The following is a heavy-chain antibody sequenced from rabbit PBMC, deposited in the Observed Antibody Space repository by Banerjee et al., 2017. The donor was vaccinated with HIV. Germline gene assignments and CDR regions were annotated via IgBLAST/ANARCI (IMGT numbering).Heavy chain of an antibody. Sequence: QEQLVEYGGGLVKPEGSLTLTCTASGIDFSSYGISWVRQAPGKGPEWIAWIYPGLGITKYANSVKGRFTISSDNAQNTVSLQMTSLTGSDTATYFCARAYYTYGDVGYAYATAFDPWGPGTLVTVS. D-gene: IGHD6-1*01. J-gene: IGHJ2*01. CDR2: IYPGLGIT. V-gene: IGHV1S47*01. CDR1: GIDFSSYG. CDR3: ARAYYTYGDVGYAYATAFDP.